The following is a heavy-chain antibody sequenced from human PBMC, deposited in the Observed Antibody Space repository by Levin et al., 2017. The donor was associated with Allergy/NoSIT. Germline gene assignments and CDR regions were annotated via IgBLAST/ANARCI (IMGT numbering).Heavy chain of an antibody. J-gene: IGHJ5*02. CDR3: ARGRHRYSYAQFDP. CDR1: GGSFSGYY. V-gene: IGHV4-34*01. Sequence: ESLKISCAVYGGSFSGYYWSWIRQPPGKGLEWIGEINHSGSTNYNPSLKSRVTISVDTSKNQFSLKLSSVTAADTAVYYCARGRHRYSYAQFDPWGQGTLVTVSS. CDR2: INHSGST. D-gene: IGHD5-18*01.